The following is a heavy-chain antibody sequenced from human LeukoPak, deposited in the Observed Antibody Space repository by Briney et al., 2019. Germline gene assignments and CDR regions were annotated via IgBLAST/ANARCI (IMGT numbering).Heavy chain of an antibody. CDR1: GGSFSGYY. CDR3: ARGSQGESYRFKPAAFDI. J-gene: IGHJ3*02. V-gene: IGHV4-34*01. CDR2: INHSGST. Sequence: SETLSLTCAVYGGSFSGYYWGWIRQPPGKGLEWIGEINHSGSTNYNPSLKSRVTISVDTSKNQFSLKLSSVTAADTAVYYCARGSQGESYRFKPAAFDIWGQGTMVTVSS. D-gene: IGHD1-26*01.